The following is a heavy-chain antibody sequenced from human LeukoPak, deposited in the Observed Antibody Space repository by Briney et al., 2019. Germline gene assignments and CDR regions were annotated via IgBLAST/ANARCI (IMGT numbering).Heavy chain of an antibody. J-gene: IGHJ4*02. CDR2: IYYSGST. D-gene: IGHD1-14*01. CDR3: ARRGIEGFDY. CDR1: GGSISSYY. V-gene: IGHV4-59*08. Sequence: SETLSLTCTVSGGSISSYYWSWIRQPPGKGLEWIGYIYYSGSTNYNPSLKSRVTISVDTSKNQFSLKLSSVTAADTAVYYCARRGIEGFDYWGQGPLVTVSS.